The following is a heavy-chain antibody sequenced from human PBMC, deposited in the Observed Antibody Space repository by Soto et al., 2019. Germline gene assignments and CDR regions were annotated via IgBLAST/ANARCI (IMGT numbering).Heavy chain of an antibody. V-gene: IGHV3-23*03. CDR1: GFIISAYT. Sequence: GGSLRLSCSASGFIISAYTMGWVRLAPGKGLEWVASLFSGGVSTRYADSVTGRFTISRDNSKNMLYLQMSSLGVDDTAVYYCARDRQPDAIWTFDYWGRGILVTVPQ. D-gene: IGHD2-8*01. J-gene: IGHJ4*02. CDR3: ARDRQPDAIWTFDY. CDR2: LFSGGVST.